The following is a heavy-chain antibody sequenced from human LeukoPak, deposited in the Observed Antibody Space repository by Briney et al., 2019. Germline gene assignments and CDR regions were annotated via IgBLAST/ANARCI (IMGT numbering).Heavy chain of an antibody. D-gene: IGHD6-13*01. Sequence: SETLSLTCTVSGGSISTSSYYWGWIRQPPGKGLEWIGSIYYSGSTYYNPSLESRVTISVDMSKNQFSLKLSSVTAADTAVYYCARHSLGSSSFKFHYWGQGSLVTVSS. V-gene: IGHV4-39*01. J-gene: IGHJ4*02. CDR1: GGSISTSSYY. CDR3: ARHSLGSSSFKFHY. CDR2: IYYSGST.